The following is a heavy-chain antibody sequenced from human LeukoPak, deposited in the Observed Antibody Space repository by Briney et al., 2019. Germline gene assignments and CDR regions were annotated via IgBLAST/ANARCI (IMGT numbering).Heavy chain of an antibody. Sequence: SETLSLTCTVSGGSISSYYWSWIRQPPGKGLEWIGYIYYSGSTNYNPSLKSRVTISVDTSKNQFSLKLSSVTAADTAVYYCARLRHSYGYIHTPADFDYWGQGTLVTVSS. CDR1: GGSISSYY. CDR3: ARLRHSYGYIHTPADFDY. V-gene: IGHV4-59*08. CDR2: IYYSGST. J-gene: IGHJ4*02. D-gene: IGHD5-18*01.